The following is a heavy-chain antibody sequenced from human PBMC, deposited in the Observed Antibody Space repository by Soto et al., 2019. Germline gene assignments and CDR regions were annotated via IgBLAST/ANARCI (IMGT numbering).Heavy chain of an antibody. D-gene: IGHD6-13*01. CDR1: GFTFSSYA. J-gene: IGHJ4*02. Sequence: QVQLVESGGGVVQPGRSLRLSCAASGFTFSSYAMHWVRQAPGKGLEWVAVISYDGSNKYYADSVKGRFTISRDNSKNTLYLQMNSLRAEDTAVYYCARGPMIYIAAAGTYYFDYWGQGTLVTVSP. V-gene: IGHV3-30-3*01. CDR2: ISYDGSNK. CDR3: ARGPMIYIAAAGTYYFDY.